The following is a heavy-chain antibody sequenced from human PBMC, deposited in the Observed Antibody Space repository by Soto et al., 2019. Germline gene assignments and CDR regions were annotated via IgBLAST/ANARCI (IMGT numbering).Heavy chain of an antibody. J-gene: IGHJ6*02. CDR2: ISGYNGDT. Sequence: QGQLVQNGAEVKKPGASVKVSCKASGYTFTRYGTSWVRQAPGQGLEWMGWISGYNGDTNYAQKFQGRVTMTIDTSTLTTYMELRSLTSDDTAVYYCAKNGQPPYYYYGMDVWGQGTTVTVSS. CDR1: GYTFTRYG. V-gene: IGHV1-18*01. D-gene: IGHD2-8*01. CDR3: AKNGQPPYYYYGMDV.